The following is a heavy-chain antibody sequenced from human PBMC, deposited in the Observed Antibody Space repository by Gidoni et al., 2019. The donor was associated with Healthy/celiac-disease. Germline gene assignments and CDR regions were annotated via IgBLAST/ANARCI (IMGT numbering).Heavy chain of an antibody. J-gene: IGHJ4*02. CDR2: IYHSGST. Sequence: QLQLQESGSGLVKPSQTLSLTCAVSGGSISRGGYPWSWIRQPPGKGLEWIGYIYHSGSTYYNPSLKSRVTISVDRSKNQFSLKLSSVTAADTAVYYCARGGGYCGGDCYSLWGQGTLVTVSS. V-gene: IGHV4-30-2*01. CDR3: ARGGGYCGGDCYSL. D-gene: IGHD2-21*02. CDR1: GGSISRGGYP.